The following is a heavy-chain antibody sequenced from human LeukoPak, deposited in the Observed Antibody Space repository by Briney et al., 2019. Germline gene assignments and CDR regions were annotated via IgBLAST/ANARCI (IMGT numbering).Heavy chain of an antibody. Sequence: PSETLSLTCAVYGGSFSGYYWSWIRQPPGKGLEWIGEINHSGSTNYNPSLKSRVTISVDTSKNQFSLKLSSVTAADTAVYYCARGRVVEMATIADYWGQEALVTVSS. CDR1: GGSFSGYY. CDR3: ARGRVVEMATIADY. CDR2: INHSGST. D-gene: IGHD5-12*01. V-gene: IGHV4-34*01. J-gene: IGHJ4*02.